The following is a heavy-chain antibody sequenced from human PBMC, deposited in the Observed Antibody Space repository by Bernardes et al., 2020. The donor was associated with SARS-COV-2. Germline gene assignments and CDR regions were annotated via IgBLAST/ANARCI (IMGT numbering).Heavy chain of an antibody. CDR2: ISLYSGDT. CDR3: ASPSGYSGYEPRPPYEF. J-gene: IGHJ4*03. Sequence: ASVKVSCRASGYSFTSFGIRWMRQAPGQRLEWMGWISLYSGDTQYAQKFQGRVTMTADASTTTAFLDLRSRTSDDTAVYFCASPSGYSGYEPRPPYEFWGHGTLVTVSS. CDR1: GYSFTSFG. V-gene: IGHV1-18*01. D-gene: IGHD5-12*01.